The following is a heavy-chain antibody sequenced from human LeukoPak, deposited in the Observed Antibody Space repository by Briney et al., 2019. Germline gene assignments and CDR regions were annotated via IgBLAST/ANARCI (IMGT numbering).Heavy chain of an antibody. CDR2: ISSSSSTI. CDR1: GFTFSSYS. J-gene: IGHJ4*02. Sequence: PGVSLGLSCAASGFTFSSYSMNWVRQAPGKGLKWVSYISSSSSTIYYADSVKGRFTISRDNAKNSLYLQMNSLRADDTAVYYCASLGGVRDPFYYFDYWGQGTLVTVSS. D-gene: IGHD3-10*01. CDR3: ASLGGVRDPFYYFDY. V-gene: IGHV3-48*01.